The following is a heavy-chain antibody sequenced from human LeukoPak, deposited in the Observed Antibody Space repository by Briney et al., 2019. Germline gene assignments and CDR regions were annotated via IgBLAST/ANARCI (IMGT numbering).Heavy chain of an antibody. CDR1: GGSVSSGIYF. Sequence: SETLSLTCTVSGGSVSSGIYFWTWVRQPPGKGLEWIGHIHYSVTTNYNPSLKSRVTMSLDTSKNQFSLKLTSVTAADTAIYFCARWGTYWGQGILVTVSS. J-gene: IGHJ4*02. V-gene: IGHV4-61*01. CDR2: IHYSVTT. D-gene: IGHD7-27*01. CDR3: ARWGTY.